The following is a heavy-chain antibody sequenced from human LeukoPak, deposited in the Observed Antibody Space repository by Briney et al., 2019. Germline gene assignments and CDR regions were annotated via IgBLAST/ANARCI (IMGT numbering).Heavy chain of an antibody. CDR2: IIPTFGTA. J-gene: IGHJ4*02. V-gene: IGHV1-69*01. D-gene: IGHD5-18*01. CDR3: ARVVRSRYSYNYFDY. CDR1: GGTFSSYA. Sequence: GSSVKVSCKASGGTFSSYAISWVRQAPGQGLEWMGGIIPTFGTANYAQKFQGRVTITADESTSTAYMELSSLRSEDTAVYYCARVVRSRYSYNYFDYWGQGTLVTVSS.